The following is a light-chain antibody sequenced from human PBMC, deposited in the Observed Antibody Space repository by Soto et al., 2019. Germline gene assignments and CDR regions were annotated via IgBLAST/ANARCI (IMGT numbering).Light chain of an antibody. V-gene: IGKV1-33*01. J-gene: IGKJ2*01. Sequence: DLPMTQSPSSLSASVGDRVTITCQASQDISNYLNWYQQKPGKAPKLLIYDASNLETGVPSRFSGSGSGTDFTFTISSLQPEDIATYYCQQYDNRPSYTFGQGTKLEIK. CDR1: QDISNY. CDR2: DAS. CDR3: QQYDNRPSYT.